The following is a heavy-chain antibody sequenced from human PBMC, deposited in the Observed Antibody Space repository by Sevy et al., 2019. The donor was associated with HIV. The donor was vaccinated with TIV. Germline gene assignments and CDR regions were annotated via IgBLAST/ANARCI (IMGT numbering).Heavy chain of an antibody. CDR3: AKDWGIAVAGTDY. CDR2: ISYDGSNK. V-gene: IGHV3-30*18. Sequence: GGSLRLSCAASGFTFSSYGMHWVRQAPGKGLEWVAAISYDGSNKYYADSVKGRFTISRDNSKNTLYLQMNSLRAEDTAVYYCAKDWGIAVAGTDYWGQGTLVTVSS. D-gene: IGHD6-19*01. J-gene: IGHJ4*02. CDR1: GFTFSSYG.